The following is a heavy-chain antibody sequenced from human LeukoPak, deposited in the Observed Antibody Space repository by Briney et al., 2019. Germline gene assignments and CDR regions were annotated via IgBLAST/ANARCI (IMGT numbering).Heavy chain of an antibody. Sequence: GESLKISCKGSGYSFTSYWIGWVRQMPGKGLEGMGIIYPVDSDTRYSPSFPGQVTISADKSNSTAYLQWSSLKAWDTAMYYCARGEGEDGYNYFWWGQGTLVTVSS. J-gene: IGHJ4*02. D-gene: IGHD5-24*01. CDR2: IYPVDSDT. CDR3: ARGEGEDGYNYFW. V-gene: IGHV5-51*01. CDR1: GYSFTSYW.